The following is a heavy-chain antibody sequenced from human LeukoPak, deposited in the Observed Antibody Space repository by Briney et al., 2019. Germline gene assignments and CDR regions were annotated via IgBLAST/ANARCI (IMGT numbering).Heavy chain of an antibody. Sequence: GGSLRLSCTVSGFTVSSDSMSWVRQAPGKGLEWVSFIYSGGSTHYSDSVKGRFTISRDNSKNSLYLQMNSLRAEDTAVYYCARGYGVRGWVEDYYYYYMDVWGKGTTVTVSS. V-gene: IGHV3-53*01. CDR3: ARGYGVRGWVEDYYYYYMDV. J-gene: IGHJ6*03. CDR1: GFTVSSDS. CDR2: IYSGGST. D-gene: IGHD3-10*01.